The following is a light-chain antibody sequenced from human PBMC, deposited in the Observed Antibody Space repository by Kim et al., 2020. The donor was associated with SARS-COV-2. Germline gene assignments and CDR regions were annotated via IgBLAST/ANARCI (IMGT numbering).Light chain of an antibody. CDR1: SSDVGSYNR. J-gene: IGLJ1*01. CDR2: EVS. Sequence: QSALTQPPSVSGSPGQSVTISCTGTSSDVGSYNRVSWYQQPPGTAPKLMIYEVSNRPSGVPDRFSGSKSGNTASLTISGLQAEDEADYYCSSYTSSSTYVFGTGTNVTVL. V-gene: IGLV2-18*02. CDR3: SSYTSSSTYV.